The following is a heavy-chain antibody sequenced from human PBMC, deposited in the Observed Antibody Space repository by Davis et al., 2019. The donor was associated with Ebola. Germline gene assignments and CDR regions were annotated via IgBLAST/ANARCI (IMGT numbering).Heavy chain of an antibody. V-gene: IGHV3-30*18. Sequence: GGSLRLSCAVYGGSFSGYYWSWIRQAPGKGLEWVAVISYDGSNKYYADSVKGRFTISRDNSQNTLYLQMNSLRAEDTAVYYCAKEATWIQLWLLGYWGQGTLVTVSS. CDR2: ISYDGSNK. CDR1: GGSFSGYY. J-gene: IGHJ4*02. CDR3: AKEATWIQLWLLGY. D-gene: IGHD5-18*01.